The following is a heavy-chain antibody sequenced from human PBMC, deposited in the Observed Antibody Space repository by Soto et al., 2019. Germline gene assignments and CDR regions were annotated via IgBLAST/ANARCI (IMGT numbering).Heavy chain of an antibody. J-gene: IGHJ4*02. Sequence: ASVKVSCKASGYTFTACYIHWVRQAPGQGLEWMGWINPITGGTNYAPNFQGRLTMTRDTSISTAYMELSSLRSDDTALYYCARNYYDSSDRDYLDYWGQGTLVTVSS. CDR3: ARNYYDSSDRDYLDY. CDR1: GYTFTACY. CDR2: INPITGGT. V-gene: IGHV1-2*02. D-gene: IGHD3-22*01.